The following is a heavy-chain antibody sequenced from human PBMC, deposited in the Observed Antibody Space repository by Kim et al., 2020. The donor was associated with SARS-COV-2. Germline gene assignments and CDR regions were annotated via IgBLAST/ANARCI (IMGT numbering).Heavy chain of an antibody. J-gene: IGHJ4*02. Sequence: PGNGRFTISRDNSKSTLYLQMNSLIAEDTAVYYCAKGVIPGPTGGFDSWGQGTQVTVSS. CDR3: AKGVIPGPTGGFDS. D-gene: IGHD7-27*01. V-gene: IGHV3-30*02.